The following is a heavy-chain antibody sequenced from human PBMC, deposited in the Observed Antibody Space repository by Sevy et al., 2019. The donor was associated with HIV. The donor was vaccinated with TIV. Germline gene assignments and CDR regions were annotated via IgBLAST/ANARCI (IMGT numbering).Heavy chain of an antibody. CDR3: ARAWRDRWYFDL. CDR2: IGLAGDT. Sequence: GGSLRLSCVASGFTFGNYDMHWVRQAKGKGLEWVSAIGLAGDTYYPGSVKGRSTISREKDKKSLYLQMNSLRAGDTAVYYCARAWRDRWYFDLWGRGTLVTVSS. V-gene: IGHV3-13*01. CDR1: GFTFGNYD. J-gene: IGHJ2*01.